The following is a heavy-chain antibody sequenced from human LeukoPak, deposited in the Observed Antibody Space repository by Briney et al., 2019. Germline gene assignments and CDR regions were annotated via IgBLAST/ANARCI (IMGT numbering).Heavy chain of an antibody. J-gene: IGHJ5*01. CDR3: ARDQQNGYSSGWSFDS. D-gene: IGHD6-19*01. CDR1: GFTFSSYE. V-gene: IGHV3-23*01. Sequence: PGGSLRLSCAASGFTFSSYEMNWVRQAPGKGLGWVSAISGSGGSTYYADSVKGRFTISRDNSKNTLYLQMNSLRPEDTAVYYCARDQQNGYSSGWSFDSWGQGTLVTVSS. CDR2: ISGSGGST.